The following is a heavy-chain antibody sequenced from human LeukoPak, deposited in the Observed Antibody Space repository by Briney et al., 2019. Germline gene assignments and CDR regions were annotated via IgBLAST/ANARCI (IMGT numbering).Heavy chain of an antibody. Sequence: GGSLRLSCAASGSTFSSYSMNWVRQAPGKGLEWVSSISSSSSYIHYADAVKGRFTISRDNAKNTLYLQMNSLRAEDTAVYYCARDLGPFDYWGQGTLVTVSS. CDR3: ARDLGPFDY. V-gene: IGHV3-21*01. J-gene: IGHJ4*02. CDR1: GSTFSSYS. D-gene: IGHD3/OR15-3a*01. CDR2: ISSSSSYI.